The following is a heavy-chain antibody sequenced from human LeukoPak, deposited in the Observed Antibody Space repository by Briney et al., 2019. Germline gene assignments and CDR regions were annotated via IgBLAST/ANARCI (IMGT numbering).Heavy chain of an antibody. V-gene: IGHV3-48*04. Sequence: GGSLRLSCAASGFTFSTHDVNWVRQAPGKGLEWVSFIYSRSSTIYYADSVKGRFTISRDNAKNSLYLQMNILRVEDTAVYYCVKDWGVLPDYSADGFDIWGPGTVVTVSS. CDR2: IYSRSSTI. CDR1: GFTFSTHD. J-gene: IGHJ3*02. D-gene: IGHD4-11*01. CDR3: VKDWGVLPDYSADGFDI.